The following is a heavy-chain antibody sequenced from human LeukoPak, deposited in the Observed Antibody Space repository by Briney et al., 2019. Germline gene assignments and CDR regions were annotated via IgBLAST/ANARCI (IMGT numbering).Heavy chain of an antibody. CDR2: ISGSGDST. Sequence: GGSLRLSCAASGFTFSSYSMSWVRQAPGKGLEWVSTISGSGDSTYYADSVKGRFAISRDNSKNTVYLQMNSLRAEDTAVYFCAKAPSPHYYDSSGYYYEWGQGTLVTVSS. D-gene: IGHD3-22*01. CDR1: GFTFSSYS. J-gene: IGHJ4*02. CDR3: AKAPSPHYYDSSGYYYE. V-gene: IGHV3-23*01.